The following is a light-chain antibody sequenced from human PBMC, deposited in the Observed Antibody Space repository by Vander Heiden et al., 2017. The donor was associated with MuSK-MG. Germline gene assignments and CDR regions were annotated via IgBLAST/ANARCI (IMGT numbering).Light chain of an antibody. J-gene: IGLJ1*01. CDR1: SSEVGGYNY. CDR3: SSYTSSSTPV. Sequence: SALTQPPSVSGSPGQSITSSCTGTSSEVGGYNYVAWYQHHPGKAHKLMIYDGSKRPAGVATRFSGSKSGNTASLTISGRQEEDEGDYYGSSYTSSSTPVFGSGTKVTVL. V-gene: IGLV2-14*03. CDR2: DGS.